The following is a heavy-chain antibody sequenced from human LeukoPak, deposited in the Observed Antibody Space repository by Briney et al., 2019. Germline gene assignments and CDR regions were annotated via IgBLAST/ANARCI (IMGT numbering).Heavy chain of an antibody. CDR3: TRVHDYGGNALFYYYYMDV. J-gene: IGHJ6*03. CDR1: GFTFGDYA. D-gene: IGHD4-23*01. Sequence: GRSLRLSCTASGFTFGDYAMSWVRQAPGKGLEWVGFIRSKAYGGTTEYAASVKGRFTISRDDSKSIAYLQMNSLKTEDTAVYYCTRVHDYGGNALFYYYYMDVWGKGTTVTVSS. V-gene: IGHV3-49*04. CDR2: IRSKAYGGTT.